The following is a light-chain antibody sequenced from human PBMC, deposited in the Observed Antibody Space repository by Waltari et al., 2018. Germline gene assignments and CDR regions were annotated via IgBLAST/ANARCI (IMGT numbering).Light chain of an antibody. CDR3: CSYVRDITWV. Sequence: QSALTQPASVSGSPGQSITISCTGTSSDVGSYNLVSWYQHHPGKAPKLMIYEGTQRRSGVSDRFSGSKSGDTAFLTISGLQAEDEADYYCCSYVRDITWVFGGGTKLTVL. CDR1: SSDVGSYNL. CDR2: EGT. V-gene: IGLV2-23*01. J-gene: IGLJ3*02.